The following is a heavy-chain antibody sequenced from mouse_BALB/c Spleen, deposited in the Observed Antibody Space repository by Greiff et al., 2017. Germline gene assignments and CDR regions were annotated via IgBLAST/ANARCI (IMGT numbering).Heavy chain of an antibody. CDR3: AGDGAYYSNYGFAY. Sequence: EVQLQESGPGLVKPSQSLSLTCSVTGYSITSGYFWNWIRQLPGNKLEWMGFISYDGSNNYNPTLKNRTTITRDTSKNQFFLKLNAVTTEDTASYYCAGDGAYYSNYGFAYWGQGTLVTVSA. CDR1: GYSITSGYF. V-gene: IGHV3-6*02. CDR2: ISYDGSN. J-gene: IGHJ3*01. D-gene: IGHD2-5*01.